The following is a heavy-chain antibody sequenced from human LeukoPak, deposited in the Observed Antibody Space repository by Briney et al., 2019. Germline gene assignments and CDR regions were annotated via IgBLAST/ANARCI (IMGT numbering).Heavy chain of an antibody. V-gene: IGHV4-34*01. CDR3: ARAARRPLYYMDV. Sequence: NPSETLSLTCAVYGGSFSGYYWSWIRQPPGKRLEWIGEINHSGSTNYNPSLKSRVTISVDTSKNQFSLKLSSVTAADTAVYYCARAARRPLYYMDVWGKGTTVTVSS. D-gene: IGHD6-6*01. CDR2: INHSGST. J-gene: IGHJ6*03. CDR1: GGSFSGYY.